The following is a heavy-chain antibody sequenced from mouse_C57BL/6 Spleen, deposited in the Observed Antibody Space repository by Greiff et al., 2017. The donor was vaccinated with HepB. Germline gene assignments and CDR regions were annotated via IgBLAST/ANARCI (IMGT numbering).Heavy chain of an antibody. Sequence: QVQLQQPGAELVKPGASVKLSCKASGYTFTSYWMHWVKQRPGQGLEWIGMIHPNSGSTNYNEKLKSKATLTVDKTSSTAHMKLSSLASEDSAVYCGGRGEAMDYWGQGTSVTVSS. CDR1: GYTFTSYW. CDR3: GRGEAMDY. V-gene: IGHV1-64*01. J-gene: IGHJ4*01. CDR2: IHPNSGST.